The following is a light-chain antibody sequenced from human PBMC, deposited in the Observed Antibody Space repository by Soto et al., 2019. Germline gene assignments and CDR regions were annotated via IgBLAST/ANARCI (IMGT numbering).Light chain of an antibody. CDR2: AAS. V-gene: IGKV1-9*01. CDR3: QHLYDFPPL. Sequence: DIQLTQSPSFLSASVGARVTITCRASQAISTYLAWYQQKPGKAPELLIYAASILQSGVPSRFSGSGSGTDFTLTISSLQPDDFATYYCQHLYDFPPLFGPGTTVDIK. CDR1: QAISTY. J-gene: IGKJ3*01.